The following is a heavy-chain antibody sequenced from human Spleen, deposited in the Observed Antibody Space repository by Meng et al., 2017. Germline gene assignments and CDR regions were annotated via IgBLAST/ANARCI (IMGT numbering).Heavy chain of an antibody. Sequence: GESLKISCAASGFTFSSYAMHWVRQAPGKGLEWVAVISYDGSNKYYADSVKGRFTISRDNSKNTLYLQMNSLRAEDTAVYYCARDPAKRYCSGGSCYSWFDPWGQGTLVTVSS. CDR1: GFTFSSYA. V-gene: IGHV3-30*04. CDR3: ARDPAKRYCSGGSCYSWFDP. D-gene: IGHD2-15*01. J-gene: IGHJ5*02. CDR2: ISYDGSNK.